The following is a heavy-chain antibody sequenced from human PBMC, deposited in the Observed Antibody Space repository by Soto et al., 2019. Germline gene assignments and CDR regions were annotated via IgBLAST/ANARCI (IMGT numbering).Heavy chain of an antibody. Sequence: QVQLVQSGAEVKKPGSSVKVSCKASGGTFNNYAISWVRQAPGQGLEWMGGIIPMSGIAKYAQKFQGRVTNTADESTSTAYMELTSLRSEETAVYYCARDREYRYGSVVYYYGMDVWGQGTTVTVSS. CDR3: ARDREYRYGSVVYYYGMDV. J-gene: IGHJ6*02. D-gene: IGHD5-18*01. CDR1: GGTFNNYA. V-gene: IGHV1-69*12. CDR2: IIPMSGIA.